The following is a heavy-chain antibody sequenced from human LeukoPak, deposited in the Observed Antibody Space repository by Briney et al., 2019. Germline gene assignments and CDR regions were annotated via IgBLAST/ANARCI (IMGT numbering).Heavy chain of an antibody. CDR1: GFTFSSYA. D-gene: IGHD4-17*01. Sequence: GGSLRLSYSASGFTFSSYAMEWVRQVPGKGLEYVSGISSNGGSTYYADSVKGRFTISRDNSKNTLYLQMSSLRAEDTAVYYCVKDPMTTMTSHFDYWGQGTLVTVSS. CDR2: ISSNGGST. V-gene: IGHV3-64D*06. CDR3: VKDPMTTMTSHFDY. J-gene: IGHJ4*02.